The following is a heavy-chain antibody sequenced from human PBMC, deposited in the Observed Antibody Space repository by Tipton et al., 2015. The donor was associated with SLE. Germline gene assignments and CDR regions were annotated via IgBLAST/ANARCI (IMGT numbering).Heavy chain of an antibody. CDR3: TRDGPEWDRGF. CDR1: GSSLTGSY. J-gene: IGHJ4*02. D-gene: IGHD1-26*01. Sequence: TLSLTCTVSGSSLTGSYWSWIRQPPGKGLEWIGYIYYTGSTEFAPSLKSRVTFSVDRSKNQFSLKVTSVTAADTAVYYCTRDGPEWDRGFRGQGALVTVSS. CDR2: IYYTGST. V-gene: IGHV4-59*12.